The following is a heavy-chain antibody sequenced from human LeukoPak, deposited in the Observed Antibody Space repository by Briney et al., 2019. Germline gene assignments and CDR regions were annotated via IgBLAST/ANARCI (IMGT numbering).Heavy chain of an antibody. CDR3: ARRGSSICYHDY. J-gene: IGHJ4*02. V-gene: IGHV4-39*01. CDR1: GGSISSSSEY. Sequence: SETLSLTCTVSGGSISSSSEYWSWIRQPPGKGLEWIGSLYYSGSTYYNPSLKSRVTISVDTSTNQFSLKLSSVTAADTAVYYCARRGSSICYHDYWGQGTLVTVSS. CDR2: LYYSGST. D-gene: IGHD6-13*01.